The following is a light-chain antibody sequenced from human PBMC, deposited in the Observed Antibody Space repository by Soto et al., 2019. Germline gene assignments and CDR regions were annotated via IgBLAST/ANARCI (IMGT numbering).Light chain of an antibody. CDR1: SADVGGYNY. Sequence: QSVLTQPASMSGSPGQSITVSCAGTSADVGGYNYVSWYQHHPGKAPKLLIYEVTHRPSGVSDRFSASKSASTASLTISGLQAEDEADYYCASYTSDSTWVFGGGTKVTVL. V-gene: IGLV2-14*01. CDR2: EVT. CDR3: ASYTSDSTWV. J-gene: IGLJ3*02.